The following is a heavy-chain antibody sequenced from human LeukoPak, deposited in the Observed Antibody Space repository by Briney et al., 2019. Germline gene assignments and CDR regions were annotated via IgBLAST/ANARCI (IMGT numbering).Heavy chain of an antibody. CDR2: ISSSSSYI. CDR1: GFTFSSYS. Sequence: GGSLRLPCAASGFTFSSYSMNWVRQAPGKGLEWVSSISSSSSYIYYADSVKGRFTISRDNAKNSLFLQKNSLRAEDTAVYYCARPRGNVEMATIPFDYWGQGTLVTVSS. CDR3: ARPRGNVEMATIPFDY. J-gene: IGHJ4*02. D-gene: IGHD5-24*01. V-gene: IGHV3-21*01.